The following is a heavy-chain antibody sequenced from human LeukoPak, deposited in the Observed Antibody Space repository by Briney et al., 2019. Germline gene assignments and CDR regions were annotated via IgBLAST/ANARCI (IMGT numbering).Heavy chain of an antibody. CDR3: ASLTYGMDV. CDR2: IWYDGSNK. Sequence: GGSLRLSCAASGFTFSSYGMHWVRQAPGKGLEWVAVIWYDGSNKYYADSVKGRFTISRGNSKNTLYLQMNSLRAEDTAVYYCASLTYGMDVWGQGTTVTVSS. CDR1: GFTFSSYG. V-gene: IGHV3-33*01. J-gene: IGHJ6*02.